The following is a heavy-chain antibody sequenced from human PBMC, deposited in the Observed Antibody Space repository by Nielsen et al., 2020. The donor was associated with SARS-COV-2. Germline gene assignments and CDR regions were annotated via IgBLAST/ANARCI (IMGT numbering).Heavy chain of an antibody. CDR3: ARHFGYCNTTTCFGHYYFDL. Sequence: GESLKISCKGSGYSFTSYWIAWVRQMPGKGLEWMGLIYPSDSDTRYSPSFQGQATISADKSISTAYLQWGSLKASDTATYYCARHFGYCNTTTCFGHYYFDLWGRGTLVTISS. CDR1: GYSFTSYW. CDR2: IYPSDSDT. V-gene: IGHV5-51*01. D-gene: IGHD2-2*01. J-gene: IGHJ2*01.